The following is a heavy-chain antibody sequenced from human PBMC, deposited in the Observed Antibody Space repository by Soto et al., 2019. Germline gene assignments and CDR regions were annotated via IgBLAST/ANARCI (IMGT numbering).Heavy chain of an antibody. J-gene: IGHJ5*02. CDR2: IYNSGST. Sequence: QVQLQESGPGLVKPSLTLSLTCTVSGGSISSVGYYWSWIRQHPGKGLEWIGYIYNSGSTHYNPSLKSRITMSVDTSKNQFSLKLSSVTVADTAVYFCARETVGTIDRWGQGTLVTVSS. CDR1: GGSISSVGYY. D-gene: IGHD5-12*01. CDR3: ARETVGTIDR. V-gene: IGHV4-31*03.